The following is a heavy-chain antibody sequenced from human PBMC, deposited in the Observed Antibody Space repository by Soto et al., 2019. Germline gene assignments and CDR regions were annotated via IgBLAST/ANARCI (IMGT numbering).Heavy chain of an antibody. Sequence: ASVKVSCKASGYTFTSYYMHWVRQAPGQGLEWMGIINPSGGSTSYAQKFQGRVTMTRDTSTSTVYMELSSLRSEDTAVYYCARAVGGRDGYINDAFDIWGQGTMVTVSS. CDR3: ARAVGGRDGYINDAFDI. J-gene: IGHJ3*02. D-gene: IGHD5-12*01. V-gene: IGHV1-46*01. CDR1: GYTFTSYY. CDR2: INPSGGST.